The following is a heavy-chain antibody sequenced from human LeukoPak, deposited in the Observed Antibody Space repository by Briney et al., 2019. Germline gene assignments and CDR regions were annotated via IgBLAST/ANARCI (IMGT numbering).Heavy chain of an antibody. J-gene: IGHJ4*02. D-gene: IGHD3-10*01. CDR2: IRSKAYGGTT. Sequence: GGSLRLSCTASRITFGDYAMSWVRQPPGKGLEWVGFIRSKAYGGTTEYAASVKGRFTISRDDSRSIAYLQMSSLKTEDTAVYYCTRARASYYFDYWGQGTLVTVSS. V-gene: IGHV3-49*04. CDR3: TRARASYYFDY. CDR1: RITFGDYA.